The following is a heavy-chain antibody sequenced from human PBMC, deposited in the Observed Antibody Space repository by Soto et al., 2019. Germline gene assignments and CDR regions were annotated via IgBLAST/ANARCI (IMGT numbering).Heavy chain of an antibody. Sequence: GESLKISCKGSGYSFTSYWISWVRQMPGKGLEWMGRIDPSGSYTNYSPSFQGHVTISADKSISTAYLQWSSLKASDTAMYYCARQNIVAVYYYYGMDVWGQGTTVTVSS. CDR1: GYSFTSYW. D-gene: IGHD2-2*01. V-gene: IGHV5-10-1*01. CDR3: ARQNIVAVYYYYGMDV. CDR2: IDPSGSYT. J-gene: IGHJ6*02.